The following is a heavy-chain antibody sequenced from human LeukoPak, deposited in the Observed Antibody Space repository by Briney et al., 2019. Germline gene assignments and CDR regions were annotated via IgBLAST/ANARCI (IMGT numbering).Heavy chain of an antibody. CDR2: INHSGST. D-gene: IGHD3-22*01. CDR3: ARDYRSRYYYDSSGYYCWFDP. J-gene: IGHJ5*02. V-gene: IGHV4-34*01. Sequence: SETLSLTCAVDGGFFSGYYWSWIRQPLGKGLGWIGEINHSGSTNYNPSLKSRVTISIDTSKNQFSLKLSSVTAADTAVYYWARDYRSRYYYDSSGYYCWFDPWGQGTLVTVSS. CDR1: GGFFSGYY.